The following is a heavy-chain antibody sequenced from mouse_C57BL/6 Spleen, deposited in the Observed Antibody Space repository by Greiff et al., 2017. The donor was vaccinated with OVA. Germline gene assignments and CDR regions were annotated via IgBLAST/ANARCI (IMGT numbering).Heavy chain of an antibody. Sequence: VKLMESGAELVRPGASVTLSCKASGYTFTDYEMHWVKQTPVHGLEWIGAIDPETGGTAYNQKFKGKAILTADKSSSTAYMELRSLTSEDSAVYYSYGSSYSYYAMDYWGQGTSVTVSS. CDR2: IDPETGGT. CDR1: GYTFTDYE. V-gene: IGHV1-15*01. D-gene: IGHD1-1*01. J-gene: IGHJ4*01. CDR3: YGSSYSYYAMDY.